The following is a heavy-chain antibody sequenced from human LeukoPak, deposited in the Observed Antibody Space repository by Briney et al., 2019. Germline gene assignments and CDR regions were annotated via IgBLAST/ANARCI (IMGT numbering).Heavy chain of an antibody. CDR3: AANYPGFDY. Sequence: QPGRSLRLSCAASGFTFSSYAMHWVRQAPGKELEWVAVISYDGSNKYYADSVKGRFTISRDNSKNTLYLQMNSLRAEDTAVYYCAANYPGFDYWGQGTLVTVSS. CDR2: ISYDGSNK. D-gene: IGHD1-7*01. CDR1: GFTFSSYA. J-gene: IGHJ4*02. V-gene: IGHV3-30-3*01.